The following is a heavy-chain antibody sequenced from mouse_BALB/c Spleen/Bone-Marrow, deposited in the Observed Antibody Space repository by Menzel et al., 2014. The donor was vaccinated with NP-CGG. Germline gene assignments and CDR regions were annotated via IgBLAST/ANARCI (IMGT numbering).Heavy chain of an antibody. V-gene: IGHV1-19*01. Sequence: EVQLQQSGPELVKPGASVKMSCKASGYTFTDYYMDWVKQSHGESFEWIGRVNPYNGGTSYNQKFKGKATLTVDKSSSTVYMELNSLTSEDSAVYYCARGNYYGNWFAYWGQGTLVTVSA. D-gene: IGHD2-1*01. CDR1: GYTFTDYY. CDR3: ARGNYYGNWFAY. J-gene: IGHJ3*01. CDR2: VNPYNGGT.